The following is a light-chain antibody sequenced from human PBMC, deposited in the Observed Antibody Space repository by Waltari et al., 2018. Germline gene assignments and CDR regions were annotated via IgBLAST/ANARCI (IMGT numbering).Light chain of an antibody. J-gene: IGLJ2*01. CDR2: TDS. CDR1: NIEDKN. Sequence: SYEVTQPLSVSVALGQTATLTCGGNNIEDKNVHWGQKKPGQAPLLVIYTDSGRPSGIPERLAGTNSGNTATLTSGGAQAGEEAYYFGQVWDNSAGVVFGGGTKLTVL. V-gene: IGLV3-9*01. CDR3: QVWDNSAGVV.